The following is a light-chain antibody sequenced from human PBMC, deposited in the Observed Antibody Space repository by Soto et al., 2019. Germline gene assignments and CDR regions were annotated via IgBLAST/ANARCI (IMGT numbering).Light chain of an antibody. CDR2: GAS. J-gene: IGKJ1*01. Sequence: EIVMTQSPATLSVSPGERATLSCRASQSVTSSLAWFQQKPGQAPRLLIYGASIRATGVPARFSGSGSGTDFTLTISRLEPEDVAVYYCQQYGGSPRTLGQGTKVDI. V-gene: IGKV3-15*01. CDR3: QQYGGSPRT. CDR1: QSVTSS.